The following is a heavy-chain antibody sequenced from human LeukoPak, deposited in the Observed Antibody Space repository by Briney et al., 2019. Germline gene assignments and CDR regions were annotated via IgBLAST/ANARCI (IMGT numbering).Heavy chain of an antibody. CDR3: ARDYCGGDCFPDY. CDR2: INPNSGDT. CDR1: GYTFTGYY. J-gene: IGHJ4*02. Sequence: ASGKVSCTASGYTFTGYYVHWVRQAPGQGLEWMGRINPNSGDTNYAQKFQGRVTMTRDTSISTAYMELSRLRSDDTAVYYCARDYCGGDCFPDYWGQGTLVTVSS. D-gene: IGHD2-21*02. V-gene: IGHV1-2*06.